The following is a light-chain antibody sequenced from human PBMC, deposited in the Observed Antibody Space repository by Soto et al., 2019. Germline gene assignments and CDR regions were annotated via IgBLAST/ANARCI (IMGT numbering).Light chain of an antibody. CDR1: QSISSW. CDR2: KAS. J-gene: IGKJ1*01. V-gene: IGKV1-5*03. CDR3: QQYNSWWT. Sequence: DIQMTQSPSTLSASVGDRVTITCRASQSISSWLAWYQQKPGKAPKLLIYKASSLESGVPSSFSGSGSGTEFTLTISSLQPADFATYYCQQYNSWWTFGQGTKVDIK.